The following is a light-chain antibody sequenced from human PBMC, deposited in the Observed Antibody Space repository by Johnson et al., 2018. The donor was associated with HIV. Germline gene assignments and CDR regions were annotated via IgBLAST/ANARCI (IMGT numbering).Light chain of an antibody. Sequence: QSVLTPPPSVSAAPGQKVTISCSGSSSTIGNNDVSWYQLLPGTAPTLLIYKNDQRPSGIPDRFSGSKSGTSATLGIPGLQTGDEADYYCGTWDTGLRAVFGTGTKVTVL. CDR1: SSTIGNND. V-gene: IGLV1-51*02. CDR2: KND. J-gene: IGLJ1*01. CDR3: GTWDTGLRAV.